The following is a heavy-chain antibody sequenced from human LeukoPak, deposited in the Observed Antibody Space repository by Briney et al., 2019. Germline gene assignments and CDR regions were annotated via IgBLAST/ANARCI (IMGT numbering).Heavy chain of an antibody. D-gene: IGHD1-1*01. V-gene: IGHV3-30*02. CDR2: IWSDGKNA. J-gene: IGHJ6*04. Sequence: PGGSLRLSCAVSGFIFSDYGMHWVRQATGKGLEGVSFIWSDGKNAFYSDSAKGRFTISRDNFRNTLHLQMDSLRLDDSGVYYCGKDPGATARGFHLDVWGKGTTVAVST. CDR1: GFIFSDYG. CDR3: GKDPGATARGFHLDV.